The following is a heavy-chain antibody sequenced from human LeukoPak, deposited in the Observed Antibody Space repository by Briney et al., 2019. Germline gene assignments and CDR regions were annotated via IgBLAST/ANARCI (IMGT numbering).Heavy chain of an antibody. CDR2: INPNSGGT. V-gene: IGHV1-2*02. J-gene: IGHJ5*02. CDR3: ARGRLAAAGTFDP. Sequence: ASVKVSCKASGYTFTGYYMHWVRQAPGQGLEWMGWINPNSGGTNYAQKFQGRVTMTRDTSISTAYMELSRLRSDGTAVYYCARGRLAAAGTFDPWGQGTLGTVSA. CDR1: GYTFTGYY. D-gene: IGHD6-13*01.